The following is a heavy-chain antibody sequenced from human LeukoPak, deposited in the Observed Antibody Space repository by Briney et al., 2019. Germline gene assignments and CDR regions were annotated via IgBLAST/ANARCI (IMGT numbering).Heavy chain of an antibody. CDR2: INHSGST. CDR3: ARVGSSTNGEIDY. Sequence: SETLSLTCAVYGGSFSGYYWSWIRQPPGKGLEWIGEINHSGSTNYNPSLKSRVTISVDTSKNQFSLKLSSVTTADTAVYYCARVGSSTNGEIDYWGQGTLVTVSS. CDR1: GGSFSGYY. V-gene: IGHV4-34*01. J-gene: IGHJ4*02. D-gene: IGHD2-2*01.